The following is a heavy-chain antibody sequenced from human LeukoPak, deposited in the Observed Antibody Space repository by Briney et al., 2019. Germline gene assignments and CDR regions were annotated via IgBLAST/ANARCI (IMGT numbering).Heavy chain of an antibody. V-gene: IGHV3-7*01. CDR1: GGSISSSSYY. D-gene: IGHD3-22*01. CDR3: ARGRRGPAWLLPYYYYGMDV. Sequence: ETLSLTCTVSGGSISSSSYYWGWVRQAPGKGLEWVANIKQDGSEKYYVDSVKGRFTISRDNAKNSLYLQMNSLRAEDTAVYYCARGRRGPAWLLPYYYYGMDVWGQGTTVTVSS. CDR2: IKQDGSEK. J-gene: IGHJ6*02.